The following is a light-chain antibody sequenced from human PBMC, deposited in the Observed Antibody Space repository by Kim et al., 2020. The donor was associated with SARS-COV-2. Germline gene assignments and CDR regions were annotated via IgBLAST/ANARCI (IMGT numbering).Light chain of an antibody. Sequence: PTVIATPTYRASQTIIGRYFAWCQQKPGQAPRLLLLGASSRATCIPARLSGSGSGADFSLTITRLEPEDAAVYYCQQYGSRPPFTFGQGTKLEI. CDR3: QQYGSRPPFT. CDR2: GAS. J-gene: IGKJ2*01. CDR1: QTIIGRY. V-gene: IGKV3-20*01.